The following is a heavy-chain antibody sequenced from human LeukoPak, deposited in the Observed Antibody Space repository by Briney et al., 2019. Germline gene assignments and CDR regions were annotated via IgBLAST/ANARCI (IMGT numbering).Heavy chain of an antibody. J-gene: IGHJ5*02. CDR3: ARDLDYYDSSGSGWFDP. D-gene: IGHD3-22*01. Sequence: GASVKVSCKASGYSFSRYGISWVRQAPGQGLEWMGWISTYNGNTNYAQKFQGRVTTTTDTSTNTAYMELRSLRSDDTAVYYCARDLDYYDSSGSGWFDPWGQGTLVTVSS. V-gene: IGHV1-18*01. CDR2: ISTYNGNT. CDR1: GYSFSRYG.